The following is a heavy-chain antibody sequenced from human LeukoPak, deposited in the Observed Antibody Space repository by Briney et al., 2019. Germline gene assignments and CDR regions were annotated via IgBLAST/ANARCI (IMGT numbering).Heavy chain of an antibody. CDR2: LNPNTGGT. J-gene: IGHJ5*02. D-gene: IGHD5-18*01. V-gene: IGHV1-2*06. Sequence: ASVKVSCKASGYAFTAFYIHWVRQAPGQGLEWMGRLNPNTGGTIHAQKFQGRVTISRDTSISTAYMELSSLRSDDTAVYYCASLRVDTAMTSERYWFDPWGQGTLVTVSS. CDR1: GYAFTAFY. CDR3: ASLRVDTAMTSERYWFDP.